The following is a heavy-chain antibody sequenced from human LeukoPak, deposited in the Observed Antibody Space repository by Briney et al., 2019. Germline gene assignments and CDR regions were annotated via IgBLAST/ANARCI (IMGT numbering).Heavy chain of an antibody. CDR1: GFIFSNYA. D-gene: IGHD6-19*01. V-gene: IGHV3-23*01. CDR2: ISGSGGSA. Sequence: LTGGSLRLSCAASGFIFSNYAMSWVRQAPGKGLEWVSTISGSGGSANYADSVKGRFTTSRDNSKNTLYLQMNSLRAEDTAVYYCARERSGSFDYWGQGTLVTVSS. CDR3: ARERSGSFDY. J-gene: IGHJ4*02.